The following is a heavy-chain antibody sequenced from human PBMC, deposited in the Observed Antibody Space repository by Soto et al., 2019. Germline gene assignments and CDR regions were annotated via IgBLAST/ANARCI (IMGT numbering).Heavy chain of an antibody. CDR2: IFSNDEK. V-gene: IGHV2-26*01. CDR1: GFSLSNARMG. Sequence: QVTLKESGPVLVKPTETLTLTCTVSGFSLSNARMGVSWIRQPPGKALEWLAHIFSNDEKSYSTSLKSRLTISKDTSKSPVVLTMTNMDPVDTATYYCARTVAGAGFWSGYDTYYFDSWGQGTLVTVSS. CDR3: ARTVAGAGFWSGYDTYYFDS. D-gene: IGHD3-3*01. J-gene: IGHJ4*02.